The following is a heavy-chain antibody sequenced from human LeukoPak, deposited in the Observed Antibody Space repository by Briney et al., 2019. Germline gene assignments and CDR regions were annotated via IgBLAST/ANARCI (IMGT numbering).Heavy chain of an antibody. CDR1: AYTFTGYY. J-gene: IGHJ4*02. D-gene: IGHD1/OR15-1a*01. V-gene: IGHV1-2*02. CDR2: INPNSGAT. Sequence: ASVKVSCKASAYTFTGYYMHWVRQAPGQGLEWMGWINPNSGATNLAQRFRDRVTMTRATSLSTAYMELRWLGSDDTALYYCARDNGGEQLASLFDYWGQGTLVTVSS. CDR3: ARDNGGEQLASLFDY.